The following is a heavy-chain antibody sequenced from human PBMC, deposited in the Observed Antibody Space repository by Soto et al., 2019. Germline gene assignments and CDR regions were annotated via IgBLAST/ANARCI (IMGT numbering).Heavy chain of an antibody. CDR2: IYPGDSDT. CDR3: ARHLRSYDFFQYYYGIDV. V-gene: IGHV5-51*01. J-gene: IGHJ6*02. CDR1: GYNYNLHW. D-gene: IGHD3-16*01. Sequence: GESLKISCRGSGYNYNLHWISWVRQKPGRGLEWMGIIYPGDSDTRYNPSFQGQVTISGDKSINTAYLQWDSLEASDTATYYCARHLRSYDFFQYYYGIDVWGQGSTVTVSS.